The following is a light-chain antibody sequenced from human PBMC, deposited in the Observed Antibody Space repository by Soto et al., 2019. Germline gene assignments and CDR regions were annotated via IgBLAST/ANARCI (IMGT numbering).Light chain of an antibody. CDR1: QSVRSN. J-gene: IGKJ1*01. V-gene: IGKV3-15*01. Sequence: EIPVTQSPATLSLSPGERATLSSRASQSVRSNLAWYQQKPGQAPRLLISGASTRATGIPVTFSGSGSGTEFTLTISSLQSEDFAVYYCQQYVNWPPSFGQGTKVDIK. CDR3: QQYVNWPPS. CDR2: GAS.